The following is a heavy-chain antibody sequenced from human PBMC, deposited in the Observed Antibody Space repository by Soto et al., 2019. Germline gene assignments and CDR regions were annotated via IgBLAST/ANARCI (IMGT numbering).Heavy chain of an antibody. D-gene: IGHD2-8*02. CDR2: INPTGGST. V-gene: IGHV1-46*01. J-gene: IGHJ4*02. Sequence: QVQLVQSGAEVKKPGASVKVSCKASGYTFINYYIHWVRQAPGHGLEWMAIINPTGGSTNYAQKFQGRLTLTMDTSTTTVYMELSSLTSEDTAIYYCARPLAAGDVWGQGTLVTVSS. CDR3: ARPLAAGDV. CDR1: GYTFINYY.